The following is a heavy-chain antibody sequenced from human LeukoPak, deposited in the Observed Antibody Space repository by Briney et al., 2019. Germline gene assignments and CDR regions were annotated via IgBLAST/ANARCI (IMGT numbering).Heavy chain of an antibody. CDR3: ARERPLKSSSSSYFDY. J-gene: IGHJ4*02. Sequence: PSETLSLTCTVSGGSISSYYWSWIRQPPGKGLEWIGYIYYGGSTNYNPSLKSRVTISVDTSKNQFSLKLSSVTAADTAVYYCARERPLKSSSSSYFDYWGQGTLVTVSS. CDR2: IYYGGST. D-gene: IGHD6-6*01. V-gene: IGHV4-59*01. CDR1: GGSISSYY.